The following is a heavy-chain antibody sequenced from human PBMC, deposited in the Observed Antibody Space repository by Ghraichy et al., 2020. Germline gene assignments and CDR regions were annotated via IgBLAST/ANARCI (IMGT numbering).Heavy chain of an antibody. J-gene: IGHJ5*02. V-gene: IGHV4-39*01. CDR2: IYYSGST. D-gene: IGHD1-1*01. CDR1: GGSISSSSYY. Sequence: SETLSLTCTVSGGSISSSSYYWGWIRQPPGKGLEWIGSIYYSGSTYYNPSLKSRVTISVDTSKNQFSLKLSSVTAADTAVYYCARGWKNWFDPWGQGTLVTVSS. CDR3: ARGWKNWFDP.